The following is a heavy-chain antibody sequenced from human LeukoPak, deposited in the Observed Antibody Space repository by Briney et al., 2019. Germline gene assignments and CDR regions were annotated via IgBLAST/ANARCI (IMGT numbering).Heavy chain of an antibody. CDR1: GYTLTELS. CDR3: ATSREAGTIGYYYYYMDV. V-gene: IGHV1-24*01. J-gene: IGHJ6*03. D-gene: IGHD6-19*01. CDR2: FDPEDGET. Sequence: ASVKVSCKVSGYTLTELSMHWVRQAPGKGLEWMGGFDPEDGETICAQKFQGRVTMTEDTSTDTAYMELSSLRTEDTAVYYCATSREAGTIGYYYYYMDVWGKGTTVTVSS.